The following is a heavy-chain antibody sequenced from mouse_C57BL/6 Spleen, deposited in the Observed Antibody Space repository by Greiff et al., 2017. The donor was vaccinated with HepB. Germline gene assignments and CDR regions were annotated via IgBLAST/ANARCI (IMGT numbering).Heavy chain of an antibody. CDR2: ISSGGSYT. D-gene: IGHD2-1*01. V-gene: IGHV5-6*01. CDR3: ARQGDYYFAY. CDR1: GFTFSSYG. Sequence: VQLQQSGGDLVKPGGSLKLSCAASGFTFSSYGMSWVRQTPDKRLEWVATISSGGSYTYYPDSVKGRFTISRDNAKNTLYLQMSSLKSEDTAMYYCARQGDYYFAYWGQGTLVTVSA. J-gene: IGHJ3*01.